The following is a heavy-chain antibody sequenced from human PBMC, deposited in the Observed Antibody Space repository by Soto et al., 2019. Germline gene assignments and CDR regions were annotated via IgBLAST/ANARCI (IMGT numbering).Heavy chain of an antibody. J-gene: IGHJ1*01. CDR3: ARGLGVGSGLRLQH. D-gene: IGHD6-19*01. CDR2: INPDNGST. Sequence: ASLKVSCKTSGDTFTTYYLQWVRQAPGRGLEWMGIINPDNGSTNYAQKLRGRVTMTRDTSTSTVYMDLTSLRSEDTAVYFCARGLGVGSGLRLQHWGQGTLVTVSS. V-gene: IGHV1-46*04. CDR1: GDTFTTYY.